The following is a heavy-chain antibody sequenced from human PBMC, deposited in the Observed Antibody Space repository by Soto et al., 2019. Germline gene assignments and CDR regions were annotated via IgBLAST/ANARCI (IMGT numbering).Heavy chain of an antibody. J-gene: IGHJ6*03. CDR3: AIHMDQVYYYYYMDV. CDR1: GFTFSSYS. CDR2: ISSRNSYI. V-gene: IGHV3-21*01. D-gene: IGHD2-2*03. Sequence: PGGSLRLSCAASGFTFSSYSMNWVRQAPGKGLEWVSSISSRNSYIYYADSVKGRFTISRDNAKNSLYLQMNSLRAEDTAVYYCAIHMDQVYYYYYMDVRGKGTTDTGSS.